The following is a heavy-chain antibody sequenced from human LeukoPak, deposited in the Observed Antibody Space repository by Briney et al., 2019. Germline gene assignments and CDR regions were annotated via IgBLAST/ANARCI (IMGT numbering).Heavy chain of an antibody. CDR2: ISGSASST. Sequence: PGGSLRLSCAASGFTFSNYAMSWVRQAPGKGLEWVSAISGSASSTYHADSVKGRFTISRDNAKNSLYLQMNSLRAEDTAVYYCTSEGYDYVWGNYRGVWGRGTLVTVSS. CDR1: GFTFSNYA. V-gene: IGHV3-23*01. CDR3: TSEGYDYVWGNYRGV. D-gene: IGHD3-16*02. J-gene: IGHJ2*01.